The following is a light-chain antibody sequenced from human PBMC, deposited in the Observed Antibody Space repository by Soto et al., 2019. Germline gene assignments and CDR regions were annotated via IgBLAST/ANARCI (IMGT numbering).Light chain of an antibody. J-gene: IGKJ5*01. CDR2: DAS. Sequence: EIVLTQSPATLSLSPGERATLSCRASQSVSSYLAWYQQKPGQAPRLLIYDASNRATGTPARFSGSGSVTDFTLTISSLEPEDFAVYYCQQCGSSSTFGQGTRLEI. CDR3: QQCGSSST. V-gene: IGKV3-11*01. CDR1: QSVSSY.